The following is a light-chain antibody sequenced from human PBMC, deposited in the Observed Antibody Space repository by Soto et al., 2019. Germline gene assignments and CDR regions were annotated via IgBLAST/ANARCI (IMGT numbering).Light chain of an antibody. V-gene: IGKV3-15*01. J-gene: IGKJ1*01. Sequence: EIVMTQSPATLSVSPGERATLSCRASQSVSSNLAWYQQKPGQAPRLLIYGASTRATGIPARLSGSGSGTKFTLTISSLQSEDFAIYYCQHYNHWPPWTFGQGTKVEIK. CDR1: QSVSSN. CDR3: QHYNHWPPWT. CDR2: GAS.